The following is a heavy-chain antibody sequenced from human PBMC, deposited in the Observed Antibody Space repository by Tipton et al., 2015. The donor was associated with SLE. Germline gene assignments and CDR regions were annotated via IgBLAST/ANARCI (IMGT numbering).Heavy chain of an antibody. CDR3: ARDGYSYPFDY. D-gene: IGHD5-18*01. Sequence: TLSLTCTVSGGSISSYYWSWIRQPPGKGLEWIGDASYSGRPNSNPSLKSRVTVSVDTSQNQFSLRLRSVTAADSAVYYCARDGYSYPFDYWGQGTLVTVSS. CDR2: ASYSGRP. V-gene: IGHV4-59*01. J-gene: IGHJ4*02. CDR1: GGSISSYY.